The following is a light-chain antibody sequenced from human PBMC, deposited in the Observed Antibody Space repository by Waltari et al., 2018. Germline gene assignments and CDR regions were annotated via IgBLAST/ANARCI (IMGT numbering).Light chain of an antibody. Sequence: EIVMTQSPATLSVSPGERATLSCRASQSVSSNLAWYQQKPGQAPRRLIYGASTRATGIPARFSGSGSGTEFTLTISILQSEDFAVYYCQQYNNWPYTFGQGTKLEIK. V-gene: IGKV3-15*01. CDR1: QSVSSN. CDR3: QQYNNWPYT. CDR2: GAS. J-gene: IGKJ2*01.